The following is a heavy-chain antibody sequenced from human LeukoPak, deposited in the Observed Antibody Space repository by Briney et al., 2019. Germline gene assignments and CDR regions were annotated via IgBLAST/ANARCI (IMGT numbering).Heavy chain of an antibody. V-gene: IGHV1-2*02. CDR3: ARDGKAARLFDP. CDR2: INPNSGGT. D-gene: IGHD6-6*01. CDR1: GYTFTGYY. J-gene: IGHJ5*02. Sequence: ASVKVSCKASGYTFTGYYMHWVRQAPGQGLEWMGWINPNSGGTNYAQKFQGRVTMTRVTSISTAYMELSRLRSDDTAVYYCARDGKAARLFDPWGQGTLVTVSS.